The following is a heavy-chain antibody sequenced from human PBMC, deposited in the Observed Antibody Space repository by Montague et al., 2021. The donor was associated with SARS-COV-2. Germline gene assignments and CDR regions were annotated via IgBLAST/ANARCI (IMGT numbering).Heavy chain of an antibody. V-gene: IGHV2-70*04. D-gene: IGHD2-2*01. J-gene: IGHJ6*02. CDR1: GFSRSTSGMP. Sequence: PALVKPTQTLTLTCTFSGFSRSTSGMPVTWIRQPPGKALEWLARIDWDNDKYYSTSLKTRLTISKDTSKNHVVLTVTNVDPFDTATYYCARIVSFVVPGDIPLKYSYGLDVGGQGTTVIVSS. CDR3: ARIVSFVVPGDIPLKYSYGLDV. CDR2: IDWDNDK.